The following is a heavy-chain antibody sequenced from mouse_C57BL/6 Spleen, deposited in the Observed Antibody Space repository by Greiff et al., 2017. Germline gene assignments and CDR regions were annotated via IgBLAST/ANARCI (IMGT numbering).Heavy chain of an antibody. J-gene: IGHJ2*01. Sequence: EVMLVESGGGLVQPKGSLKLSCAASGFSFNTYAMNWVRQAPGKGLEWVARIRSKSNNYATYYADSVKDRFTISRDDSESMLYLQMNNLKTEDTAMYYCVSSSYYFDYWGQGTTLTVSS. V-gene: IGHV10-1*01. D-gene: IGHD1-3*01. CDR2: IRSKSNNYAT. CDR1: GFSFNTYA. CDR3: VSSSYYFDY.